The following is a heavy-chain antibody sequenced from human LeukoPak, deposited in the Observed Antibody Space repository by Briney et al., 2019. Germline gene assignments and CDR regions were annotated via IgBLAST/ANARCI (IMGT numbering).Heavy chain of an antibody. Sequence: GGSLRLSCAASGFTFSSYWMHWVRQAPGKGLVWVSRISGDVTTTTYADSVKGRFTISRDNAKNTLYLQMNSLRAEDTAVYYCARGYCSSTSCPEAFDIWGQGTMVTVSS. V-gene: IGHV3-74*01. CDR2: ISGDVTTT. D-gene: IGHD2-2*01. CDR3: ARGYCSSTSCPEAFDI. J-gene: IGHJ3*02. CDR1: GFTFSSYW.